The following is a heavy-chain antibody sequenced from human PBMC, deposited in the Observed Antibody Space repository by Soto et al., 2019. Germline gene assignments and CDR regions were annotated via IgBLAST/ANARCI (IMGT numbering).Heavy chain of an antibody. CDR2: TKRDASET. CDR1: GFNFSSYW. Sequence: GGSLRLSCEVTGFNFSSYWMHWVRKAPGMGLEWVANTKRDASETYYADSMKGRFTISRDNTKNSLYLQMNSLRVEDTAVYYCARPPVKGIHVWGQGTTVTVSS. V-gene: IGHV3-7*01. CDR3: ARPPVKGIHV. J-gene: IGHJ6*02. D-gene: IGHD4-17*01.